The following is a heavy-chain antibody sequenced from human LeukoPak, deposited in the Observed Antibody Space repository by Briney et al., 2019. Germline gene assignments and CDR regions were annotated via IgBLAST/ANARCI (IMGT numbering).Heavy chain of an antibody. CDR3: ARGIGSQLRSGWFDP. CDR1: GFXVSSNY. J-gene: IGHJ5*02. Sequence: GGSLRLSCAASGFXVSSNYISWVRQAPGKGLEWVSVIYSGGNTYYADSVEGRFTMSRDNSKNTLYLQMNSLRAEDTAVYYCARGIGSQLRSGWFDPWGQGTLVTVSS. D-gene: IGHD3-3*01. V-gene: IGHV3-66*01. CDR2: IYSGGNT.